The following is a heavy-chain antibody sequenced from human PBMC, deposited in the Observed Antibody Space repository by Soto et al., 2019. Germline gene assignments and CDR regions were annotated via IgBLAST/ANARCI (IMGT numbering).Heavy chain of an antibody. CDR3: ARAPSWWYFDL. J-gene: IGHJ2*01. CDR1: GYTFTSYA. V-gene: IGHV1-3*05. Sequence: QVQLVQSGAEEKKPGASVKVSCKASGYTFTSYAMHWVRQAPGQRLEWMGWINAGNGNTKYSQKFQGRVTITRDTSASTAYMELSSMRSEDTAVYYCARAPSWWYFDLWGRGTLVTVAS. CDR2: INAGNGNT.